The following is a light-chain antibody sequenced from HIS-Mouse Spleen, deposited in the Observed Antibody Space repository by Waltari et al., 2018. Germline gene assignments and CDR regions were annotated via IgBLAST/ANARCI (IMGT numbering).Light chain of an antibody. Sequence: QSVLTQPPSASGTPGQRVTISCSGSSSNIGSNTVHWYQQLPGKAPKLMIYEGSKRPSGVSNRFSGSKSGNTASLTISGLQAEDEADYYCCSYAGSSTLVFGGGTKLTVL. CDR1: SSNIGSNT. CDR3: CSYAGSSTLV. CDR2: EGS. V-gene: IGLV2-23*01. J-gene: IGLJ2*01.